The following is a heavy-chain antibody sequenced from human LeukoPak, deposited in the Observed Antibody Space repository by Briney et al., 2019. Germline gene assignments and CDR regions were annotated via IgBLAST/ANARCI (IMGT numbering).Heavy chain of an antibody. Sequence: GGSLRLSCAASGFTFSSYNMNWVRQAPGKGLEWVSSISSSSSYIYYADSVKGRFTISRDNSENTLYLQMNSLRAEDTAVYYCAKAMGGKWLLPEQSSQHWGQGPLVTVSS. CDR1: GFTFSSYN. J-gene: IGHJ1*01. D-gene: IGHD3-22*01. V-gene: IGHV3-21*04. CDR2: ISSSSSYI. CDR3: AKAMGGKWLLPEQSSQH.